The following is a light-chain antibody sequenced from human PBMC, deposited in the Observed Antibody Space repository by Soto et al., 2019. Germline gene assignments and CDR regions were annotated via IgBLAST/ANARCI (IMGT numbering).Light chain of an antibody. Sequence: EIVLTQSPATLSLSPGERATLSCRASQSVSSYLAWYQQKPGQAPRLLIYDASNRATGIPARFSGSGSGTVFTITISRLEPEDFAVYYCQQRSNFFGPGTKVDIK. CDR3: QQRSNF. CDR2: DAS. V-gene: IGKV3-11*01. J-gene: IGKJ3*01. CDR1: QSVSSY.